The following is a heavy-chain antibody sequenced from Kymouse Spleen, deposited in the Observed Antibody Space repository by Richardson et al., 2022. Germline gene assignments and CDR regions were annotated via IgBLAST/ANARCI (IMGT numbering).Heavy chain of an antibody. Sequence: QVQLVQSGAEVKKPGASVKVSCKASGYTFTSYAMHWVRQAPGQRLEWMGWINAGNGNTKYSQKFQGRVTITRDTSASTAYMELSSLRSEDTAVYYCARDLSSSPAFDIWGQGTMVTVSS. J-gene: IGHJ3*02. CDR3: ARDLSSSPAFDI. V-gene: IGHV1-3*01. CDR1: GYTFTSYA. CDR2: INAGNGNT. D-gene: IGHD6-6*01.